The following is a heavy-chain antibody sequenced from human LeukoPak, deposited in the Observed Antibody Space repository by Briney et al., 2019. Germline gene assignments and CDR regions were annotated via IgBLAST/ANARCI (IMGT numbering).Heavy chain of an antibody. V-gene: IGHV3-15*01. J-gene: IGHJ6*02. CDR2: IKSKTDGGTT. CDR3: TTARPATAIHYYYYGMDV. D-gene: IGHD2-21*02. Sequence: AGGSLRLSCAASGSTFSSAWMSWVRQAPGKGLEWVGRIKSKTDGGTTDYAAPVKGRFTISRDDSKNTLYLQMNSLKTEDTAVYYCTTARPATAIHYYYYGMDVWGQGTTVTVPS. CDR1: GSTFSSAW.